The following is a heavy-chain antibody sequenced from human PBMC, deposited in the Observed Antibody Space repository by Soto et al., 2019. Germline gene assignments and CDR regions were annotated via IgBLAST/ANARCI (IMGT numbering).Heavy chain of an antibody. CDR2: IKNDGSEQ. V-gene: IGHV3-7*03. CDR1: GFTFSVYY. CDR3: SRENWFQDY. Sequence: GGSLRLSCAASGFTFSVYYMTWVRQAPGKGLEWVASIKNDGSEQYYVDSVKGRFTISRDNAKNSVYLQMNSLRAGDTALYYCSRENWFQDYWGQGTLVTVSS. D-gene: IGHD3-10*01. J-gene: IGHJ4*02.